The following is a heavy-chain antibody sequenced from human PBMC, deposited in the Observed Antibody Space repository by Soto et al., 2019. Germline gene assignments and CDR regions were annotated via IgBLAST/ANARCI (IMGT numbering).Heavy chain of an antibody. J-gene: IGHJ4*02. Sequence: GASVKVSCKASGGTFSSYSISWVRQAPGQGLEWMGRIIPILGIPTYAQKFQGRVTITADKSTSTAYMELSSLGSEDTAVYYCAREAYCGGDCYSHCDYWGQGTLVTVSS. V-gene: IGHV1-69*04. CDR2: IIPILGIP. CDR3: AREAYCGGDCYSHCDY. CDR1: GGTFSSYS. D-gene: IGHD2-21*02.